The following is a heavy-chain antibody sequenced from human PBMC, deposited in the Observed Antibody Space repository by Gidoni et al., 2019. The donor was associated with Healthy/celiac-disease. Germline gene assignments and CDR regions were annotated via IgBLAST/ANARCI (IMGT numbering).Heavy chain of an antibody. J-gene: IGHJ3*02. Sequence: QVQLQESGPGLVKPSQTLSLTCTVSGGSISSGSYYWSWIRQPAGKGLEWIGRIYTSGSTNYNPSLKSRVTISVDTSKNQFSLKLSSVTAADTAVYYCARDPGYSSSSGRAFDIWGQGTMVTVSS. V-gene: IGHV4-61*02. CDR1: GGSISSGSYY. D-gene: IGHD6-13*01. CDR2: IYTSGST. CDR3: ARDPGYSSSSGRAFDI.